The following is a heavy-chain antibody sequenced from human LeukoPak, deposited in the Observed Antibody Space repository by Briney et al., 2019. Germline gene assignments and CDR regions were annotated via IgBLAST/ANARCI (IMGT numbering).Heavy chain of an antibody. V-gene: IGHV1-2*02. CDR1: GYTFTGYY. D-gene: IGHD2-2*02. CDR2: INPNSGGT. J-gene: IGHJ2*01. Sequence: ASVKVSCKASGYTFTGYYMHWVRQAPGQGIEWMGWINPNSGGTNYAQKFQGRVTMTRDTSISTAYMELSRLRSDDTAVYYCARGRVVVVPAAIPPVNWYFDLWGRGTLVTVSS. CDR3: ARGRVVVVPAAIPPVNWYFDL.